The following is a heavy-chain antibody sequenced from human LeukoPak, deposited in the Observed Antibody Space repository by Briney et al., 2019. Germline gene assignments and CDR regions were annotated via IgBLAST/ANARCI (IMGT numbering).Heavy chain of an antibody. CDR2: ISSTSSYT. V-gene: IGHV3-11*03. J-gene: IGHJ4*02. D-gene: IGHD6-13*01. Sequence: PGGSLRLSCVVSGLPFSDYYMNWIRQAPGKGLEWISYISSTSSYTDYADSVKGRFTISRGNAQSTLFLQMNSLRVEDTAVYYCAAGTAADFWGQGTRVAVSS. CDR1: GLPFSDYY. CDR3: AAGTAADF.